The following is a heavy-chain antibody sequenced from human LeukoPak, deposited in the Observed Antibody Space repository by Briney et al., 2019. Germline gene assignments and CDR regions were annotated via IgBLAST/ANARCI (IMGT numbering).Heavy chain of an antibody. Sequence: SETPSLICTVSGGSINSYYWSWIRQPPGKGLEWIGFIYYSGYTNSKPSLKSRVTISVDTSKNQFSLRLNSVTAADTAVYYCARGSGWYWAFDIWGQGTMVTVSS. D-gene: IGHD6-19*01. CDR2: IYYSGYT. CDR3: ARGSGWYWAFDI. J-gene: IGHJ3*02. V-gene: IGHV4-59*08. CDR1: GGSINSYY.